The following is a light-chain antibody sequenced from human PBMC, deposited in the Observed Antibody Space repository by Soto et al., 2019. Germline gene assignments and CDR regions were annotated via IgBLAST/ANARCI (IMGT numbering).Light chain of an antibody. CDR3: QHYGSSRWT. CDR1: QSVSSTY. CDR2: GAS. Sequence: EIVLTQSPGTLSLSPGERATLSCRASQSVSSTYLAWYQQKPGQAPRLLIYGASSRATGIPDRFSGSGSGTDFTLTISRLEPEDFAVYYCQHYGSSRWTFGQGTRWIS. J-gene: IGKJ1*01. V-gene: IGKV3-20*01.